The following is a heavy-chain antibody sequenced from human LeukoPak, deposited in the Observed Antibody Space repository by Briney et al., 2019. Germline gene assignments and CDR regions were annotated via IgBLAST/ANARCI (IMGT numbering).Heavy chain of an antibody. Sequence: GESLKISCKGSGYSFTSYWIGWVRQMPGKGLEWMGIIYPGDSDTRYSPSFQGQVTISDHKSLSTAYLQWRSQKASDPAMYYCARLYDSSGYYSRSDGNYYYYMAVWGKGTTVTVSS. V-gene: IGHV5-51*01. CDR1: GYSFTSYW. CDR3: ARLYDSSGYYSRSDGNYYYYMAV. D-gene: IGHD3-22*01. CDR2: IYPGDSDT. J-gene: IGHJ6*03.